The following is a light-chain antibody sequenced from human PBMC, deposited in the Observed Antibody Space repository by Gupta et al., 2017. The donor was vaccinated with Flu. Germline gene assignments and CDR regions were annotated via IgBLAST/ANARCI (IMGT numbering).Light chain of an antibody. Sequence: DIVMTQSPDSLAVSLGERATINCKSSQSIFNASKNKNSLAWYQQKPGQPPRLLIYWASTRESGVPERFIGSGSGTDFTLTITSRQAEDVAVYYCQEYVDTSGLAFGHGTKV. CDR2: WAS. V-gene: IGKV4-1*01. CDR3: QEYVDTSGLA. CDR1: QSIFNASKNKNS. J-gene: IGKJ3*01.